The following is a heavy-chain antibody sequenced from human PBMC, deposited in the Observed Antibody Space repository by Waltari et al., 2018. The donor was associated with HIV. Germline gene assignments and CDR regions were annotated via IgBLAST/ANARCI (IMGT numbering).Heavy chain of an antibody. Sequence: EVQLVASGGGLVQPGGSLRLSCAASGFTFSSYWMSWVRQAPGKGLEGVANIKQDGSEKYYVDSVNGRFTISRDNAENSLYLQMNSLRAEDTAVYYCARGGFYGSGSKVNWGQGTLVTVSS. J-gene: IGHJ4*02. CDR3: ARGGFYGSGSKVN. V-gene: IGHV3-7*04. D-gene: IGHD3-10*01. CDR1: GFTFSSYW. CDR2: IKQDGSEK.